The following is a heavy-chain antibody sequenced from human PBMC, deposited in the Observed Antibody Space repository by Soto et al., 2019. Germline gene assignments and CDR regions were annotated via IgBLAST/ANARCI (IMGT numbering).Heavy chain of an antibody. CDR2: IGTAGDT. CDR1: GFTFSSYD. V-gene: IGHV3-13*01. D-gene: IGHD2-15*01. Sequence: GGSLRLSCAASGFTFSSYDMHWVRQATGKGLEWVSAIGTAGDTYYPGSVKGRFTISRENAKNSLYLQMNSLRAEDTAVYYCAREYCSGGSCYRSPWFDPWGQGTLVTVSS. J-gene: IGHJ5*02. CDR3: AREYCSGGSCYRSPWFDP.